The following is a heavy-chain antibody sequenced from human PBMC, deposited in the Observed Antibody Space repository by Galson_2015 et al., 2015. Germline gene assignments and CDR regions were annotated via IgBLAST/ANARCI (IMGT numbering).Heavy chain of an antibody. CDR3: ARESYYGVGWFDP. Sequence: ETLSLTCTVSGGSISSHHWGWIRQPPGKGLEWIGYIYYSGSTNYNPSLKSRVTISLDTSKNQFSLKLSSVTAADTAVYYCARESYYGVGWFDPWGQGTLVTVSS. V-gene: IGHV4-59*11. J-gene: IGHJ5*02. CDR1: GGSISSHH. CDR2: IYYSGST. D-gene: IGHD1-26*01.